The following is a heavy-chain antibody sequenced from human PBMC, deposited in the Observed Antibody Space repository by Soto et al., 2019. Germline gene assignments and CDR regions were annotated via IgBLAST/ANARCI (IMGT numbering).Heavy chain of an antibody. CDR1: GGSISSYY. CDR3: ARGPFDY. CDR2: IYYSEST. Sequence: SETLSLTCTVSGGSISSYYWSWIRQPPGKGLEWIGYIYYSESTNYNPSLKSRVTISVDTSKNQFSLKLSSVTAADTAVYYCARGPFDYWGQGTLVTVSS. J-gene: IGHJ4*02. V-gene: IGHV4-59*01.